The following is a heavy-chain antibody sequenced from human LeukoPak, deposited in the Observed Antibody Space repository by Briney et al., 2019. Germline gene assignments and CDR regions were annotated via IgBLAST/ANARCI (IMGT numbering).Heavy chain of an antibody. V-gene: IGHV1-8*01. J-gene: IGHJ5*02. CDR3: ARGLPGYYDYVWGSYRYNWFDP. Sequence: ASVKVSFKSSGYTFTSYDIHWVRQATGQGLEWMGWINPYRGNTGYAQKFQGRVTMTRNTSISTAYMELSSLRSEDTAVYYCARGLPGYYDYVWGSYRYNWFDPWGQGTLVTVSS. CDR2: INPYRGNT. CDR1: GYTFTSYD. D-gene: IGHD3-16*02.